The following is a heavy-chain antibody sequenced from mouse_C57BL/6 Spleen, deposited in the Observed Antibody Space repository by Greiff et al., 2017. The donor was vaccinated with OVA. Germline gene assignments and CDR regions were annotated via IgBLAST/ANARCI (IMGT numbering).Heavy chain of an antibody. CDR3: ARRGSNYESGAMDY. CDR2: INPNYGTT. D-gene: IGHD2-5*01. Sequence: EVHLVESGPELVKPGASVKISCKASGYSFTDYNMNWVKQSNGKSLEWIGVINPNYGTTSYNQKFKGKATLTVDQSSSTAYMQLNSLTSEDSAVYYCARRGSNYESGAMDYWGQGTSVTVSS. CDR1: GYSFTDYN. J-gene: IGHJ4*01. V-gene: IGHV1-39*01.